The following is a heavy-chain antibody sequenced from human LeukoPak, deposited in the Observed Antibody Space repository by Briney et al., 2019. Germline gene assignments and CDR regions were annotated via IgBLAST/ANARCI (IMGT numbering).Heavy chain of an antibody. Sequence: SETLSLTCTVSGGSISSSSYYWGWIRQPPGKGLEWIGEINHSGSTNYNPSLKSRVTISVDTSKNQFSLKLSSVTAADTAVYYCARGENIVVVPAAFRRGFDPWGQGTLVTVSS. D-gene: IGHD2-2*01. J-gene: IGHJ5*02. CDR2: INHSGST. CDR3: ARGENIVVVPAAFRRGFDP. CDR1: GGSISSSSYY. V-gene: IGHV4-39*07.